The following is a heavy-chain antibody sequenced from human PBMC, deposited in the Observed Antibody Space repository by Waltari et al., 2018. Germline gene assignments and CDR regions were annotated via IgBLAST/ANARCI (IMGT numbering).Heavy chain of an antibody. J-gene: IGHJ3*01. CDR3: AAELIGEAFDV. CDR1: GLSFSTSG. CDR2: RRYDGSNK. Sequence: QVPLVESGGGVVQPGGSLRLSCAASGLSFSTSGMHWVRQTPGKGLEWLAIRRYDGSNKYYGDSVKGRFTISRDNSKNTLYLQMDSLRTEDTAVYYCAAELIGEAFDVWGQGTRVTVSS. V-gene: IGHV3-30*02.